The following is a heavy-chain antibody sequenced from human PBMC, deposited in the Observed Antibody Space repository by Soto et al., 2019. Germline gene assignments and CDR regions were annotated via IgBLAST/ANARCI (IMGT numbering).Heavy chain of an antibody. CDR3: ARGQRFSYWCDP. CDR1: GGTISGYY. J-gene: IGHJ5*02. CDR2: IYSSGNT. V-gene: IGHV4-4*07. Sequence: LTRSVSGGTISGYYWTWIRQPAGKGLEWIGRIYSSGNTKYNPSLQSQVTMSLDTSNNQFSLRLTSVTAADTAVYYCARGQRFSYWCDPWG. D-gene: IGHD3-3*01.